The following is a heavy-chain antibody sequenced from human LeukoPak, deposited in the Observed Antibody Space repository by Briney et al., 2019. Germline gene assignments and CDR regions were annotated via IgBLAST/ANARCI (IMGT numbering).Heavy chain of an antibody. J-gene: IGHJ5*02. CDR2: IKEDGSDK. CDR1: GFTFSNYW. Sequence: GGSLRLSCAASGFTFSNYWMSWVRQAPGKGLEWVANIKEDGSDKYYVDSVMGRFTISRDNAKKSLYLQMNGLRAEDTAVYYCARDASVVTPEEGWFDPWGQGTLVTVSS. V-gene: IGHV3-7*01. D-gene: IGHD4-23*01. CDR3: ARDASVVTPEEGWFDP.